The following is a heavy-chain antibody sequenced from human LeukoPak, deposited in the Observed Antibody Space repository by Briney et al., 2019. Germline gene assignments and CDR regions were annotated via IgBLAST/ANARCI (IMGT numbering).Heavy chain of an antibody. CDR3: ARGGWLQFYYYYYMDV. V-gene: IGHV4-59*01. Sequence: PSETLSLTCTVSGDSISSYYWSWIRQPPGKGLEWIGYIYYNGSTNYNPSLKSRVTISVDTSKNQFSLKLSSVTAADTAVYYCARGGWLQFYYYYYMDVWGKGTTVTISS. D-gene: IGHD5-24*01. CDR2: IYYNGST. CDR1: GDSISSYY. J-gene: IGHJ6*03.